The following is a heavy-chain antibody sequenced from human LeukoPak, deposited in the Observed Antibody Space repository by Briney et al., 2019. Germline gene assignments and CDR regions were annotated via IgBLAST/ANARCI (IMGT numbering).Heavy chain of an antibody. V-gene: IGHV3-23*01. Sequence: GGSLRLSCAASGFTLTSHAMTWVRQVAGKGLEWVSSITGRGEYTYYADSVKGRFTISRDISKNTLYLQLDGLRAEDTAVYYCAKNYDTIWGTYRWAFDSWGQGTLVTVSS. D-gene: IGHD3-16*02. CDR2: ITGRGEYT. CDR1: GFTLTSHA. CDR3: AKNYDTIWGTYRWAFDS. J-gene: IGHJ4*02.